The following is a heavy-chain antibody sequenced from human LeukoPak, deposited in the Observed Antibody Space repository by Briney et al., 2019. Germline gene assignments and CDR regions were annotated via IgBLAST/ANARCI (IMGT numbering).Heavy chain of an antibody. Sequence: GGSLRLSCAASGFTFSSYSMNWVRQAPGKGLEWVSSISSSSSYIYYADSVKRRFTISRDNAKNSLYLQLNSLRGDDTAVYYCRSGGAAPGSFDNWGQGTLVTVSP. D-gene: IGHD4-23*01. CDR3: RSGGAAPGSFDN. CDR1: GFTFSSYS. V-gene: IGHV3-21*01. J-gene: IGHJ4*02. CDR2: ISSSSSYI.